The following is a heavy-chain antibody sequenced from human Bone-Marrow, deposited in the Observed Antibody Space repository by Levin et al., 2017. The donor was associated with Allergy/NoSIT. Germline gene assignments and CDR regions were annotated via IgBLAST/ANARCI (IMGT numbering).Heavy chain of an antibody. D-gene: IGHD2-8*01. Sequence: GGSLRLSCAASGFTVSSDHMSWVRQAPGKGLEWVSVIYSGGSTYYAESVKGRFTVSRDSSKNTLYLQMDSLRTEDTAVYYCATAAGVLFTVFQFDFWGQGTLVTVSS. V-gene: IGHV3-53*01. CDR2: IYSGGST. CDR1: GFTVSSDH. J-gene: IGHJ4*02. CDR3: ATAAGVLFTVFQFDF.